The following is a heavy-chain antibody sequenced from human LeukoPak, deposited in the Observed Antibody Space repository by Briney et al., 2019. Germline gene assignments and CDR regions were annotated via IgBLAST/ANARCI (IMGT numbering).Heavy chain of an antibody. Sequence: SETLSLTCTVSGGSISSGGYYWSWIRQHPGKGLEWIGYIYYIGSTYYNPSLKIRVTIYIDTSHTQFSLKLTSVTGADTAVYYCPRAGCSSTSSYGGLGYYGMDVWGQGTTVTVSS. CDR1: GGSISSGGYY. D-gene: IGHD2-2*01. CDR2: IYYIGST. V-gene: IGHV4-31*03. J-gene: IGHJ6*02. CDR3: PRAGCSSTSSYGGLGYYGMDV.